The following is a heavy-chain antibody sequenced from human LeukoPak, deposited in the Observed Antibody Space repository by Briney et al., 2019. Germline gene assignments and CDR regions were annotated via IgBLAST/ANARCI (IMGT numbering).Heavy chain of an antibody. CDR1: GFTFSTYA. CDR2: ISGSGGPT. Sequence: GGSLRLSCAASGFTFSTYAMSWVRQAPGKGLEWVSTISGSGGPTFYADSVKGRFTISRDNSKNTVYLQMNRLRPDDTAVYYCAGEWTTGSAFWGQGTLVTVSS. J-gene: IGHJ4*02. CDR3: AGEWTTGSAF. V-gene: IGHV3-23*01. D-gene: IGHD3-10*01.